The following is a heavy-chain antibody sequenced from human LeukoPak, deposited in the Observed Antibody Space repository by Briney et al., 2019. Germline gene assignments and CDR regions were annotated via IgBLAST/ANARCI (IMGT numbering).Heavy chain of an antibody. CDR1: GYSFTSYW. J-gene: IGHJ3*02. CDR3: ARHPITTIRSWAFDI. V-gene: IGHV5-51*01. D-gene: IGHD3-3*01. CDR2: IYPGDSDT. Sequence: NHGESLKISCKGSGYSFTSYWIGWVLQMPGKGLEWMVIIYPGDSDTRYSPSFQGQVTVSADKSISTAYLQWSSLKASDTAMYYCARHPITTIRSWAFDIWGQGTMVTVSS.